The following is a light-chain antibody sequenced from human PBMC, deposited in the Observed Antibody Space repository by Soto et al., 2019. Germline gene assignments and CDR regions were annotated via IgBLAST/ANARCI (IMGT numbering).Light chain of an antibody. Sequence: EIVLTQSPGTLSLSPGERATLSCRASQSVSSSYLAWYQQKPGQAPRLLIYGASSRATGIPDRFSGSGSGTDFTLTISRLEPEDFAVYYCQQYVRSPLFTFGPGTKVDIK. CDR3: QQYVRSPLFT. CDR1: QSVSSSY. J-gene: IGKJ3*01. V-gene: IGKV3-20*01. CDR2: GAS.